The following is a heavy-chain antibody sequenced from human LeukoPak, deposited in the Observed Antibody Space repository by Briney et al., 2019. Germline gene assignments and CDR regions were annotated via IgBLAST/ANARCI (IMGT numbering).Heavy chain of an antibody. CDR1: GGTFSSYA. CDR3: AREGLTGTTIDI. Sequence: ASVKVSCKASGGTFSSYAISWVRQAPGQGLEWMGGIIPIFGTANYAQKFQGRVTITADEPTSTAYMELSSLRSEDTAVYYCAREGLTGTTIDIWGQGTMVTVSS. D-gene: IGHD1-20*01. CDR2: IIPIFGTA. V-gene: IGHV1-69*13. J-gene: IGHJ3*02.